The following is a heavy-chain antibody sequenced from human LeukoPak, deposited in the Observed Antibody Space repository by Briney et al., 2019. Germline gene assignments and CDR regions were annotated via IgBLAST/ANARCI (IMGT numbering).Heavy chain of an antibody. V-gene: IGHV3-20*04. J-gene: IGHJ4*02. Sequence: GGSLRLSCAASGFTFDDYGMSWVRQAPGKGLEWVPGINWNGGSTGYADSVKGRFTISRDNAKNSLYLQMNSLRAEDTAVYYCARDSYTGRGVPFNYWGQGTLVTVSS. CDR2: INWNGGST. CDR1: GFTFDDYG. CDR3: ARDSYTGRGVPFNY. D-gene: IGHD3-10*01.